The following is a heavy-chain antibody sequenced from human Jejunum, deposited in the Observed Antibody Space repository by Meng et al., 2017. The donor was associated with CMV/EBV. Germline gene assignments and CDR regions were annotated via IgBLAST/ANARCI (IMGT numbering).Heavy chain of an antibody. D-gene: IGHD1-7*01. V-gene: IGHV3-53*01. CDR1: GFTVSSNY. Sequence: EVQLVESGGGFIQPGGSLRLSCAASGFTVSSNYMSWVRQAPGKGLEWVSVIYSGGDTYYADSVKGRFTISRDDSKNTVYLQMNSPRAEDTAMYYCARNFGITGTNFGYWGQGTLVT. J-gene: IGHJ4*02. CDR3: ARNFGITGTNFGY. CDR2: IYSGGDT.